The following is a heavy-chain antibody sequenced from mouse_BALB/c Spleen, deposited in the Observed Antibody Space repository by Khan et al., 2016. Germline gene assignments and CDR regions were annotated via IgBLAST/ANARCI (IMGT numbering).Heavy chain of an antibody. Sequence: EVELVESGGGLVQPGGSLKLSCAASGFDFSRYWMSWVRQAPGKGLEWIGEINPDSSAINYTPSLKDKFIISRDYDKNALYLQMSKVRSEDTAIYYCPRNWDVGFDYWGQGTTLTVSS. CDR2: INPDSSAI. V-gene: IGHV4-1*02. D-gene: IGHD4-1*01. CDR1: GFDFSRYW. CDR3: PRNWDVGFDY. J-gene: IGHJ2*01.